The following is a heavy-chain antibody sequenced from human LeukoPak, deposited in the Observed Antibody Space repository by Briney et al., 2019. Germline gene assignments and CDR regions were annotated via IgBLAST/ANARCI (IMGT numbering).Heavy chain of an antibody. J-gene: IGHJ4*02. V-gene: IGHV3-73*01. D-gene: IGHD6-19*01. CDR2: ITTKANNYAT. CDR1: GFIFSGSD. Sequence: GGSQRLSCAASGFIFSGSDMHWVRQASGKGLEWVGRITTKANNYATAYGASVKGRFTISRDDSENTAYLQMNSLKTEDTAVYYCTTYRSGHYWGQGTLVTDSS. CDR3: TTYRSGHY.